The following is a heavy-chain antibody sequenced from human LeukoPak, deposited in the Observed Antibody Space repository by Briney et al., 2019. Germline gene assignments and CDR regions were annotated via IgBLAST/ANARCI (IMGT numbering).Heavy chain of an antibody. CDR2: ISGSGGST. CDR3: AKEDGVGAYDY. V-gene: IGHV3-23*01. D-gene: IGHD1-26*01. Sequence: GGSLRLSCVASGFTFSSYAMSWVRQAPGKGLEWVSGISGSGGSTYYADSVKGRFTISRDNSKNTLYVQMNSLRVEDTAVYYCAKEDGVGAYDYWGQGTLVTVSS. CDR1: GFTFSSYA. J-gene: IGHJ4*02.